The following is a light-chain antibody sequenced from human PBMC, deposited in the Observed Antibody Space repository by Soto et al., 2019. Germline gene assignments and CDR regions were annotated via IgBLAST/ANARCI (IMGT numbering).Light chain of an antibody. CDR3: SSYASSSTWV. CDR2: EVS. Sequence: QSALTQPASVSGSLGQSITISSTGTSSDIGGYNYVSWYQQHPGKAPKFMIYEVSNRPAGVSDRFSGSKSGNTASLTISGLQAEDEADYYCSSYASSSTWVFGGGTKL. J-gene: IGLJ3*02. CDR1: SSDIGGYNY. V-gene: IGLV2-14*01.